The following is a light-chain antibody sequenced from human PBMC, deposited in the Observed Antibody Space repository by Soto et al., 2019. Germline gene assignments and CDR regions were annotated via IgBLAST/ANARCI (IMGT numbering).Light chain of an antibody. J-gene: IGKJ4*01. CDR3: QQYNNWTLT. CDR2: GAS. V-gene: IGKV3-15*01. Sequence: EIVMTQSPATLSVSPGERATLSCRASQSVSSNFAWYQQQPGQAPRPLIYGASIRATGIPARFSGSRSGTEFTLTISSLQSEDFAVYYCQQYNNWTLTFGGGTKVEIK. CDR1: QSVSSN.